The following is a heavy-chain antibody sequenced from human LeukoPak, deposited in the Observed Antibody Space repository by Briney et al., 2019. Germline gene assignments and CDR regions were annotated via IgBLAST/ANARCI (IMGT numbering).Heavy chain of an antibody. J-gene: IGHJ4*02. Sequence: GGSLRLSCAASGFTFSDYYMSWIRQAPGRGLEWVSYSSSSSSYKNYADSVKGRFTISRDSAKNSLYLQMNSLRAEDTAVYYCAREGGSGSYYYWGQGTLVTVSS. V-gene: IGHV3-11*06. CDR2: SSSSSSYK. D-gene: IGHD3-10*01. CDR3: AREGGSGSYYY. CDR1: GFTFSDYY.